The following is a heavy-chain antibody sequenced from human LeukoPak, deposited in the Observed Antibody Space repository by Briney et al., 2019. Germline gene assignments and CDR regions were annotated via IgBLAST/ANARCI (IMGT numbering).Heavy chain of an antibody. Sequence: GASVKVSCKASGYTFTSYDINWVRQATGQGLEWMGWMNPNSGNTGYAQKFQGRVTMTRNTSISTAYMELSSLRSEDTAVYYCARGHPEWELLYPEAFDIWGQGTMVTVPS. CDR3: ARGHPEWELLYPEAFDI. CDR2: MNPNSGNT. J-gene: IGHJ3*02. CDR1: GYTFTSYD. V-gene: IGHV1-8*01. D-gene: IGHD1-26*01.